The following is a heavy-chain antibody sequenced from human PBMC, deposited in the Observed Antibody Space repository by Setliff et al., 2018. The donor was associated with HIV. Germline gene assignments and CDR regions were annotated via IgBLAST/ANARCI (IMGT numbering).Heavy chain of an antibody. J-gene: IGHJ5*02. D-gene: IGHD6-13*01. CDR1: GFTFRGFG. CDR2: IWYDGINK. V-gene: IGHV3-33*06. Sequence: GESLKISCAASGFTFRGFGMHWVRQVPGKGLEWVAVIWYDGINKNYADSVRGRFTISRDNSRDTLYLEMSSLRVEDTALYYCAKADDGAAAGPAPWGQGTQVTVSS. CDR3: AKADDGAAAGPAP.